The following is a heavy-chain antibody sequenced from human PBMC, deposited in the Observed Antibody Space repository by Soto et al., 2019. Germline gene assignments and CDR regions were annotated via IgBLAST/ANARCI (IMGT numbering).Heavy chain of an antibody. Sequence: EVQLLESGGGLVQPGGSLRLSCAASGFTFSSYAMSWVRQAPGKGLEWVSAISGSGGSTYYADSVKGRFTISRDNSNNTLYLQMNSLRAEDTAVYYCAKDQRQLVTFFDYWGQGTLVTVSS. CDR2: ISGSGGST. J-gene: IGHJ4*02. D-gene: IGHD6-13*01. CDR3: AKDQRQLVTFFDY. V-gene: IGHV3-23*01. CDR1: GFTFSSYA.